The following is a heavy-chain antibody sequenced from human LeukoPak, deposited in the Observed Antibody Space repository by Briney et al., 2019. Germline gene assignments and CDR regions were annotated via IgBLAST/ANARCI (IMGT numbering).Heavy chain of an antibody. Sequence: SVKVSCKASGGTFSSYAISWVRQAPGQGLEWMGGIIPIFGTANYAQKFQGRVTITTDESTSTAYMELSSLRSEDTAVYYCASAGDIVVTGDNWFDPWGQGTLVTVSS. CDR3: ASAGDIVVTGDNWFDP. D-gene: IGHD2-2*01. J-gene: IGHJ5*02. CDR1: GGTFSSYA. V-gene: IGHV1-69*05. CDR2: IIPIFGTA.